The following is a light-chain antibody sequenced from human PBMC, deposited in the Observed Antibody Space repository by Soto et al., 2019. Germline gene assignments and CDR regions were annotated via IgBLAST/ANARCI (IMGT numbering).Light chain of an antibody. Sequence: QSALTQPPSASGSPGQSVTISCTGTSSDVGGYNYVSWYQQHPGKAPKLMIYDVNKRPSGVPDRFSGSKSGNTASLTVSGLQAEDEGDYYCSSHAGSKRVFGTGTKLTVL. CDR2: DVN. CDR1: SSDVGGYNY. J-gene: IGLJ1*01. V-gene: IGLV2-8*01. CDR3: SSHAGSKRV.